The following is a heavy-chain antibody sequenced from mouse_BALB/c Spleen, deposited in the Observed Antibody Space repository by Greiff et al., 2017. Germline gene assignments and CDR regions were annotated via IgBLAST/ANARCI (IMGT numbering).Heavy chain of an antibody. CDR2: IYWDDDK. V-gene: IGHV8-12*01. CDR1: GFSLSTSGMG. J-gene: IGHJ4*01. Sequence: QVTLKVSGPGILQPSQTLSLTCSFSGFSLSTSGMGVSWIRQPSGKGLEWLAHIYWDDDKRYNPSLKSRLTISKDTSSNQVFLKITSVDTADTATYYCARRDRYDYYAMDYWGQGTSVTVSS. CDR3: ARRDRYDYYAMDY. D-gene: IGHD2-14*01.